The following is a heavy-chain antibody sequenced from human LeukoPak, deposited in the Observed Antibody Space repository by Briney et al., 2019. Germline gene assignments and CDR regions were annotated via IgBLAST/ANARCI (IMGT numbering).Heavy chain of an antibody. V-gene: IGHV4-59*01. Sequence: KPSETLSLTCTVSGGSISNYYWSWIRQPPGKGLEWIGYIYYSGYTNYNPSLKSRVTISVDTSKNQFSLKLSSVTAADTAVYYCAGATSIAARPYYFDYWGQGTLVTVSS. D-gene: IGHD6-6*01. CDR1: GGSISNYY. CDR2: IYYSGYT. CDR3: AGATSIAARPYYFDY. J-gene: IGHJ4*02.